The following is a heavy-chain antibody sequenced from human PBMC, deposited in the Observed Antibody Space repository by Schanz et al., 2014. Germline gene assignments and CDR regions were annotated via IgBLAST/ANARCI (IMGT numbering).Heavy chain of an antibody. CDR3: AKGRFGELSAFDI. Sequence: EVQLVESGGGVVQPGRSLRLSCAASGFTFSSYAMSWVRQAPGKGLVWVSRIKSDGSSTSYADSVKGRFTISRDNSKNTLYLQMNSLRAEDTAVYYCAKGRFGELSAFDIWGQGTWVTVSS. J-gene: IGHJ3*02. CDR1: GFTFSSYA. CDR2: IKSDGSST. D-gene: IGHD3-10*01. V-gene: IGHV3-23*04.